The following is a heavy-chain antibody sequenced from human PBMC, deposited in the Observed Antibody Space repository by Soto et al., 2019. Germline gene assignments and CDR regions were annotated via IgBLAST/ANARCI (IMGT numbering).Heavy chain of an antibody. J-gene: IGHJ6*02. CDR1: GFTSNDHY. CDR3: ARNPHADYDFHV. Sequence: EVQLVESGGGLVEPGGSLRLSCAASGFTSNDHYMDWVRQAPGKGLELVCRSRNKANSYTTEYAASVKDRFTIPRDDLSYPLYLQMNSLKTADTAVYYCARNPHADYDFHVWGQGTTVTVSS. CDR2: SRNKANSYTT. D-gene: IGHD3-3*01. V-gene: IGHV3-72*01.